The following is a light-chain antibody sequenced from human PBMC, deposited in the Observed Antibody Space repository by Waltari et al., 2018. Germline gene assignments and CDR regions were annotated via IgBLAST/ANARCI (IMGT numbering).Light chain of an antibody. Sequence: QSALTQPPSVSGSPGQSVTIPSPGTSSDVGALNNVSCYQQHPGKAPKLLIYNVNKWPSGVPDRFSGSKSGNTASLTISGLQAEDEADYYCCSYAGTYYLFGTGTKVTVL. J-gene: IGLJ1*01. CDR3: CSYAGTYYL. CDR2: NVN. CDR1: SSDVGALNN. V-gene: IGLV2-11*01.